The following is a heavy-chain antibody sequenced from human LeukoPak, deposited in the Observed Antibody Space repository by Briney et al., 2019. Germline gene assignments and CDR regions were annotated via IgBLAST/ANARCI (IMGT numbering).Heavy chain of an antibody. V-gene: IGHV4-4*02. J-gene: IGHJ4*02. CDR2: INHSGST. Sequence: SGTLSLTCAVSGGSISSSNWWSWVRQPPGKGLEWIGEINHSGSTNYNPSLKSRVTISVDTSKNQFSLKLSSVTAADTAVYYCARLQSKKYYFDYWGQGTLVTVSS. CDR1: GGSISSSNW. CDR3: ARLQSKKYYFDY.